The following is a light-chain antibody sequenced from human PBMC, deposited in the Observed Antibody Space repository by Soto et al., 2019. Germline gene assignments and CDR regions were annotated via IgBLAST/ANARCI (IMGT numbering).Light chain of an antibody. CDR3: QQYGSLSWT. V-gene: IGKV3D-20*01. CDR1: QSVSSSY. CDR2: DAS. Sequence: MVVTQSSATRRLSTEYRATLSCEASQSVSSSYLAWYQQRPGLAPRLLIYDASSRATGIPDRFSGSGTGTRFTLTISRLEPGDFAVYYCQQYGSLSWTFGQGTKVDIK. J-gene: IGKJ1*01.